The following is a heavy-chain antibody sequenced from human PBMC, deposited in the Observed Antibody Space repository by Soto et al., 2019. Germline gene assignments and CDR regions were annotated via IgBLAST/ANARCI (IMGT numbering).Heavy chain of an antibody. J-gene: IGHJ4*02. CDR1: GFTFSSYA. V-gene: IGHV3-23*01. CDR3: AKDMVRGVIIKRANFDY. D-gene: IGHD3-10*01. Sequence: GGSLRLSCAASGFTFSSYAMSWVRQAPGKGLEWVSAISGSGGSTYYADSVKGRFTISRDNSKNTLYLQMNSLRAEDTAVYYCAKDMVRGVIIKRANFDYWGQGTLVTVSS. CDR2: ISGSGGST.